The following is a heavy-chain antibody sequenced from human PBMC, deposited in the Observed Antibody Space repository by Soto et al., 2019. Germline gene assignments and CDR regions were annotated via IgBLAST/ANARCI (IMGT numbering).Heavy chain of an antibody. CDR3: ASRSSGWYFDY. D-gene: IGHD6-19*01. V-gene: IGHV3-23*01. CDR1: GFTFSSYA. Sequence: EVQLLESGGGLVQPGGSLRLSCAASGFTFSSYAMNWVRQAPGKGLEWVSVISGSGSSTYYADSVKGRFTISRDNSKNTRYLQMTGLRAEDTAVYYCASRSSGWYFDYWGQGTLVTVSS. J-gene: IGHJ4*02. CDR2: ISGSGSST.